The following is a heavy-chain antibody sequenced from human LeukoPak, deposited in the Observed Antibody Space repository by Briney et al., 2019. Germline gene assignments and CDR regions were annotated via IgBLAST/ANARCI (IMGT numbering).Heavy chain of an antibody. CDR2: ISGSGGST. V-gene: IGHV3-23*01. CDR1: GFTFSSYA. D-gene: IGHD6-6*01. CDR3: AKDAIMLYSSSTQGDFQH. Sequence: GGSLRLSCAASGFTFSSYAMSWVRQAPGKGLEWVSAISGSGGSTYYADSVKGRFTISRDNSKNTLYLQMNSLRAEDTAVYYCAKDAIMLYSSSTQGDFQHWGQGTLVTVSS. J-gene: IGHJ1*01.